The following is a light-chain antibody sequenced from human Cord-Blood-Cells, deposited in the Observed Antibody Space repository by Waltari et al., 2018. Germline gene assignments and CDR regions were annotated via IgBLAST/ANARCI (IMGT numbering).Light chain of an antibody. CDR1: SSNIGSNY. CDR3: AAWDDSLSGNWV. J-gene: IGLJ3*02. V-gene: IGLV1-47*01. CDR2: RNN. Sequence: QSVLTQPPSASGIPGQRVTISCSGSSSNIGSNYVYWYQQLPGTAPKLLIYRNNQRPSGVPDRFSGSKSGTSASLAISGLRSEDEADYYCAAWDDSLSGNWVFGGGTKLTVL.